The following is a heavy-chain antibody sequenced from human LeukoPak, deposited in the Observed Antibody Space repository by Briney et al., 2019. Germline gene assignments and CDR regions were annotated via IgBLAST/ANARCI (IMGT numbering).Heavy chain of an antibody. J-gene: IGHJ4*02. CDR2: ISSSSSYI. CDR3: ARDCSGGSCYSEY. Sequence: PGGSLRLFCAAFGFTFRSYSMNWVRPAPGKGLEWVSSISSSSSYIYYADSVKGRFTISRDNAKNSLYLQMNSLRAEDTAVYYCARDCSGGSCYSEYWGQGTLVTVSS. CDR1: GFTFRSYS. D-gene: IGHD2-15*01. V-gene: IGHV3-21*01.